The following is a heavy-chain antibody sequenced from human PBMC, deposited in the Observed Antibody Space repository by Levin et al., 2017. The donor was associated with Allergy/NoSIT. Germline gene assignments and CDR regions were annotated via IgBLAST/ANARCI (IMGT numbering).Heavy chain of an antibody. Sequence: GGSLRLSCAASGFTFSDHYMDWVRQAPGKGLDWVGRTRNKANSYTTDYAASVKGRFTILRDDSRNSLYLQMNSLKSEDTAIYYCAMNSGKFQDAFDIWGQGTMVTVSS. J-gene: IGHJ3*02. CDR3: AMNSGKFQDAFDI. CDR1: GFTFSDHY. CDR2: TRNKANSYTT. V-gene: IGHV3-72*01. D-gene: IGHD1-26*01.